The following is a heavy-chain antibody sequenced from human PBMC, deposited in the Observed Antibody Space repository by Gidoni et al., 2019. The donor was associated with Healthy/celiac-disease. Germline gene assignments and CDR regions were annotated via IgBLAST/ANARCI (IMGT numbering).Heavy chain of an antibody. J-gene: IGHJ4*02. Sequence: QVQLVESGGGVVQPGRSLRLSCAASGFTLSSYGMHWVRQAPGKGLGWGAVISYDGSNKYYADAVKGRFTISRDNSKNTLYLQMNSLRAEDTAVYYCAKELVEMATIWSLDYWGQGTLVTVSS. D-gene: IGHD5-12*01. CDR3: AKELVEMATIWSLDY. V-gene: IGHV3-30*18. CDR2: ISYDGSNK. CDR1: GFTLSSYG.